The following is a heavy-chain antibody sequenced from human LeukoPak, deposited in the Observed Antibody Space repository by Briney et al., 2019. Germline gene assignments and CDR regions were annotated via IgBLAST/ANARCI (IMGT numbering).Heavy chain of an antibody. V-gene: IGHV3-23*01. CDR1: GFTFTSYS. CDR3: AKQSAGSAAWYSLHYDF. J-gene: IGHJ4*02. CDR2: VDGGGGGT. Sequence: GGSLRLSCAASGFTFTSYSMNWVRQAPGRGLEWVSSVDGGGGGTYYADSVKGRFTISRDNSKDTLYLQMNGLRAEDTAVYFCAKQSAGSAAWYSLHYDFWGQGTLVTVSS. D-gene: IGHD6-13*01.